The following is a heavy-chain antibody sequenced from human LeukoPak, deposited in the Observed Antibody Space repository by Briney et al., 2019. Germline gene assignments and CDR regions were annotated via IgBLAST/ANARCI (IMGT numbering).Heavy chain of an antibody. Sequence: GGSLRLSCAASGFTFSSYGMHWVRQAPGKGLEWVAVISYDGSNKYYADSVKGRFTISRDNSKNTSYLQINSLTADDTALYYCAKEGYHTSGAYDVWGQGTVVSVS. D-gene: IGHD2-2*01. V-gene: IGHV3-30*18. CDR1: GFTFSSYG. CDR3: AKEGYHTSGAYDV. CDR2: ISYDGSNK. J-gene: IGHJ3*01.